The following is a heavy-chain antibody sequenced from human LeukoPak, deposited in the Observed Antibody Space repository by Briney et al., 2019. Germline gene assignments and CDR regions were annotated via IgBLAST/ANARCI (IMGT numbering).Heavy chain of an antibody. J-gene: IGHJ4*02. V-gene: IGHV4-59*08. CDR1: GGSISSYY. D-gene: IGHD3-16*01. CDR3: GRRRGISFDY. Sequence: SEPLSLTCSVSGGSISSYYWRWLREPPGKGLECIGYIYYSGSTNYNPSLKSRVTIPVDTSKNQFSLKLSSVTAADTAVYYCGRRRGISFDYWGQGTLVTVSS. CDR2: IYYSGST.